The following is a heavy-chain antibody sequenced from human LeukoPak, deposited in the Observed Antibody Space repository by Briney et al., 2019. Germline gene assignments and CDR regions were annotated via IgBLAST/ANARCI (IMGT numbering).Heavy chain of an antibody. CDR1: GFTFSSYD. V-gene: IGHV3-13*01. CDR3: TREFCGSAGCQGGFYYDL. D-gene: IGHD2-2*01. Sequence: GGSLRLSCAASGFTFSSYDFHWFRQVPGKGLEWVSAIGVGGDTYYADSVKGRFTISRENADNSLYLHMHSLGAGDTALYYCTREFCGSAGCQGGFYYDLWGRGTLVTVSS. J-gene: IGHJ2*01. CDR2: IGVGGDT.